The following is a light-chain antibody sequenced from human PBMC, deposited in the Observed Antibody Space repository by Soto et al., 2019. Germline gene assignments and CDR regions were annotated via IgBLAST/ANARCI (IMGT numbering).Light chain of an antibody. CDR3: SSYTSSSTI. J-gene: IGLJ1*01. Sequence: QSALTQPASVSGSPGQSITISCTGTSSDVGGYNYVSWYQQHPGKAPKLMIYEVSNRPSGVSNRFSGSKSGNTASLTISGLQAEDEDDYYCSSYTSSSTIFGTGTKLTVL. CDR1: SSDVGGYNY. CDR2: EVS. V-gene: IGLV2-14*01.